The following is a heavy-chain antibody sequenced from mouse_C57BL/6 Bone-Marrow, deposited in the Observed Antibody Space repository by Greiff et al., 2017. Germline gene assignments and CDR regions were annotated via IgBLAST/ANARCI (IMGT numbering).Heavy chain of an antibody. CDR2: ISSGGSYT. CDR1: GFTFSSYG. CDR3: SRQGGGFDY. J-gene: IGHJ2*01. Sequence: VQLKESGGDLVKPGGSLKLSCAASGFTFSSYGMSWVRQTPDKRLEWVATISSGGSYTYYPDSVKGRFTISRCNAKNTLYLQMSSLKSEDTAMXYCSRQGGGFDYWGQGTTLTVSS. V-gene: IGHV5-6*01.